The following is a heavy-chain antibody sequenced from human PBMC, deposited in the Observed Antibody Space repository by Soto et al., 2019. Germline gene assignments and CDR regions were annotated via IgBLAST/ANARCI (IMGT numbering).Heavy chain of an antibody. CDR2: ISTYNGNT. CDR1: GYTFTSYG. V-gene: IGHV1-18*01. Sequence: ASVKVSCKASGYTFTSYGISWVRQAPGQGLEWMGWISTYNGNTNYAQKLQGRVTMTTDTSTSTAYMELRSLRSDDTAVYYCARDLVDVLRFLEWFPNVYYYYGMDVWGQGTTVTVSS. CDR3: ARDLVDVLRFLEWFPNVYYYYGMDV. J-gene: IGHJ6*02. D-gene: IGHD3-3*01.